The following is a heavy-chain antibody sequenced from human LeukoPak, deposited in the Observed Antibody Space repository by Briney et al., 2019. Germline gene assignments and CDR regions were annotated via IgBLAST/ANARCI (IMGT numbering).Heavy chain of an antibody. J-gene: IGHJ6*03. CDR2: IYYTGSP. V-gene: IGHV4-31*03. CDR1: GVSINGGDYY. D-gene: IGHD2-15*01. Sequence: PSETLSLTCTVSGVSINGGDYYWSWVRQQPGKGLEWGAYIYYTGSPFYNPSLESRLTISVDTSKNQFSLILSSVTAADTAVYYCARVLADYKLLLGYHYYYMDVWGKGTTVTVSS. CDR3: ARVLADYKLLLGYHYYYMDV.